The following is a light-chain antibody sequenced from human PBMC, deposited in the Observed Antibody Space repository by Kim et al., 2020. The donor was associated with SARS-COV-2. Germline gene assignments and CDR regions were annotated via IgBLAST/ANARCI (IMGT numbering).Light chain of an antibody. CDR1: QSALYSPNNKNY. V-gene: IGKV4-1*01. J-gene: IGKJ2*01. CDR2: WAS. Sequence: DIVMTQSPDSLAVSLGERATINCKSSQSALYSPNNKNYLAWYQQKPGQPPKLLIYWASTRESGVPDRFSGSGSGTDFTLTISSLQAEDVAVYYCQQYYSSPYTFGQGTKLEI. CDR3: QQYYSSPYT.